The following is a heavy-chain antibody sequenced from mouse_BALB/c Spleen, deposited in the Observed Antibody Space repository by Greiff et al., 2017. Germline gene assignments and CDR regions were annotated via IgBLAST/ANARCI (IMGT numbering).Heavy chain of an antibody. CDR2: IDPYYGGT. CDR3: ARLGTTVVATGGYFDV. Sequence: VQLQQSGPELEKPGASVKISCKASGYSFTGYNMNWVQQSNGKSLEWIGNIDPYYGGTSYNQKFKGKATLTVDKSSSPAYMQLKSLTSEDSAVYYCARLGTTVVATGGYFDVWGAGTTVTVSS. D-gene: IGHD1-1*01. CDR1: GYSFTGYN. J-gene: IGHJ1*01. V-gene: IGHV1-39*01.